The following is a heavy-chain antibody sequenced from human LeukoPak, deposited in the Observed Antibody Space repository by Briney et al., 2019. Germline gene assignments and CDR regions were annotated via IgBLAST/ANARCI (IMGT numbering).Heavy chain of an antibody. CDR3: AREYYDTSGTKYAFDI. CDR2: IDPDSGGT. CDR1: GDTFADYY. J-gene: IGHJ3*02. D-gene: IGHD3-22*01. V-gene: IGHV1-2*02. Sequence: ASVKVSCKASGDTFADYYVHWVRQAPGQGLEWMGCIDPDSGGTKYTEKLQGRVTMTRDTSINTVYMELSRLTSDDTAVFYCAREYYDTSGTKYAFDIWGRGTLVTVSS.